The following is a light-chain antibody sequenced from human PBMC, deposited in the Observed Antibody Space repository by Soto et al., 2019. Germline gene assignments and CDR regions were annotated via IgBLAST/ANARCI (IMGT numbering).Light chain of an antibody. CDR2: DAS. J-gene: IGKJ4*01. CDR3: QQRRSWPPA. V-gene: IGKV3-11*01. CDR1: QSVNNY. Sequence: EIVLTQSPATLSLSPGERATLSCRASQSVNNYLAWYQQKPGQAPRLLISDASNRATGIPARFSGSRSGTAFTLTISSLEPEDFAVYYCQQRRSWPPAFGGGTKVEIK.